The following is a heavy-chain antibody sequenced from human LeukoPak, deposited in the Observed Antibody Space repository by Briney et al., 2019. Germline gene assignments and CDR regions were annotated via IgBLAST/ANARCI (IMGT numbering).Heavy chain of an antibody. CDR2: MNPNSGNT. V-gene: IGHV1-8*03. CDR3: AIFTWNGPTIGV. CDR1: GYTFSSYD. Sequence: GASVKVSCKASGYTFSSYDINWVRQATGQGLEWMGWMNPNSGNTGYAQKFQGRVTITRNNSINTAYIELSSLRAEDTAVYYCAIFTWNGPTIGVCGKGTTVTVSP. J-gene: IGHJ6*04. D-gene: IGHD1-1*01.